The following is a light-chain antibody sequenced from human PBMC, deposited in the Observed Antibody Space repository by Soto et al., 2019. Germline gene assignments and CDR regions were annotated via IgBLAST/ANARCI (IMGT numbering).Light chain of an antibody. CDR2: GAS. J-gene: IGKJ1*01. Sequence: EIVMTQSPSTLSVSPGERATLSCRASQSVSSNLAWYQQNPGQAPRLLIYGASTMATGIPARFSGSGSGTEFTLTISSRQAEDFAVYYFQHYNNWPRTFGHGTKVEIK. V-gene: IGKV3-15*01. CDR3: QHYNNWPRT. CDR1: QSVSSN.